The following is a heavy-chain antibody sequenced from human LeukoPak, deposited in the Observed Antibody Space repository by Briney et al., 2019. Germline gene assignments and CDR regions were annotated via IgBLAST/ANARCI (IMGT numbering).Heavy chain of an antibody. CDR3: ATDSSGPRDDY. V-gene: IGHV3-23*01. Sequence: GGSLRLSCAASGFTFSSYALSWVRQAPGKGLEWVSAISGSGGSTYYAASVKGRFSISRDNSTVTLYLQMNMLRAEDTAVYYCATDSSGPRDDYWGQGTLVTVSS. CDR1: GFTFSSYA. D-gene: IGHD3-22*01. J-gene: IGHJ4*02. CDR2: ISGSGGST.